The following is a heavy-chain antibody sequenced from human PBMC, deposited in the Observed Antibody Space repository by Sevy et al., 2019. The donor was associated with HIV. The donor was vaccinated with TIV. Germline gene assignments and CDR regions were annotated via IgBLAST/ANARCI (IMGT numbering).Heavy chain of an antibody. D-gene: IGHD6-19*01. CDR2: IRNKAYDGTT. V-gene: IGHV3-49*03. CDR1: GFTFGDYA. J-gene: IGHJ5*02. CDR3: TRDPTEGIAVAGNWYDP. Sequence: GGSLRLSCKASGFTFGDYAMSWFRQAPGKGLEWVGFIRNKAYDGTTEYAASVKGRFTISRDDSKSIAYRQMNSLKTEDTAVYYCTRDPTEGIAVAGNWYDPWGQGTLVTVSS.